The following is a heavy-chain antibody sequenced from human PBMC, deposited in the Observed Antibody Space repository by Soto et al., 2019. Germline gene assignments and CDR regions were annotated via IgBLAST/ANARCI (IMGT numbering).Heavy chain of an antibody. J-gene: IGHJ6*02. Sequence: GSLRLSCAASGFTVSSNYMSWVRQAPGKGLEWVSVIYSGGSTYYADSVKGRFTISRDNSKNTPYLQMNSLRAEDTAVYYCARDRGKLRSYYYYYGMDVWGQGTTVTVSS. CDR2: IYSGGST. D-gene: IGHD4-17*01. V-gene: IGHV3-66*01. CDR3: ARDRGKLRSYYYYYGMDV. CDR1: GFTVSSNY.